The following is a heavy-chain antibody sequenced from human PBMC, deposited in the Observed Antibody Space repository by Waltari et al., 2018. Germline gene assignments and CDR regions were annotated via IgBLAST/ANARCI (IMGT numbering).Heavy chain of an antibody. CDR3: AKDSGRESSVFALDH. D-gene: IGHD3-22*01. Sequence: EVQLLESGGGVVQPGGSLRLSCEVSVFNFNRSAMRWVRQGPGKGLQWVSTISGDGSSIYYADSVRGRFTISRDNSKTTLNLQMDSLRAEDTAIYYCAKDSGRESSVFALDHWGQGTPVSVSS. CDR1: VFNFNRSA. CDR2: ISGDGSSI. V-gene: IGHV3-23*01. J-gene: IGHJ4*02.